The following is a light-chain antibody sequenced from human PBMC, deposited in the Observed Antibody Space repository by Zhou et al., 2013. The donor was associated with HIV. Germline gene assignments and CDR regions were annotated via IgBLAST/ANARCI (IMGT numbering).Light chain of an antibody. CDR2: AAS. V-gene: IGKV1-5*01. Sequence: DIQMTQSPSTLSASVGDRVTITCRASQSISSWLAWYQQKPGKAPKLLIYAASSLQSGVPSRFSGSGSGTEFTLTISSLQPEDFATYYCQQLNSYSTFGQGTRLEIK. CDR1: QSISSW. CDR3: QQLNSYST. J-gene: IGKJ5*01.